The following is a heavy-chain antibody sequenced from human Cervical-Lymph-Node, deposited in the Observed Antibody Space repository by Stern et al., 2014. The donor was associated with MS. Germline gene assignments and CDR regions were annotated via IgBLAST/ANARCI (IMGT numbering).Heavy chain of an antibody. CDR3: ARIWAHGMDV. V-gene: IGHV1-46*01. D-gene: IGHD3-16*01. CDR1: GYTFSVYY. CDR2: INPSAGST. J-gene: IGHJ6*02. Sequence: QLVQSGAEVKEPGASVKVSCKASGYTFSVYYMHWVRQAPGQGLEWMGVINPSAGSTTYAQNFQGRVTMTRDTSTSTVYMELSSLRSEDTAVYYCARIWAHGMDVWGQGTTVTVSS.